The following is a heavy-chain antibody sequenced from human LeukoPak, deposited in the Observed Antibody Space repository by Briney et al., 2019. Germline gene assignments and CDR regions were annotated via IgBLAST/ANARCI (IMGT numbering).Heavy chain of an antibody. CDR1: GDSISSGGYS. V-gene: IGHV4-30-2*01. CDR2: IYHSGSI. J-gene: IGHJ3*02. Sequence: PSQTLSLTCGVSGDSISSGGYSWSWIRQPPGKGLGWIGNIYHSGSIYYNPSLKSRVTISVDRSKNQFSLKLSSVTAADTAIYYCARGGYYDSKRAPAFDIWGQGTMVTVSS. CDR3: ARGGYYDSKRAPAFDI. D-gene: IGHD3-16*01.